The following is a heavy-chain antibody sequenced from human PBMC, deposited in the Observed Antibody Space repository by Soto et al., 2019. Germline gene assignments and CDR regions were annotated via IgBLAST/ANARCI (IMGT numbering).Heavy chain of an antibody. V-gene: IGHV4-31*03. CDR3: ERNGYTYGMDV. J-gene: IGHJ6*02. Sequence: SETLSLTCTVSGGSTSSGGFYWSWIRQHPGKGLEWIGYIYYSGISYYNPSLKSRVSISLDTSRNQFSMTLNSVTAADTAVYYCERNGYTYGMDVWGPGATVTV. CDR2: IYYSGIS. CDR1: GGSTSSGGFY. D-gene: IGHD5-18*01.